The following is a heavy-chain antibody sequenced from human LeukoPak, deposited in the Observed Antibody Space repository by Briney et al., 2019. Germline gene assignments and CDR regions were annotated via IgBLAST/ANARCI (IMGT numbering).Heavy chain of an antibody. V-gene: IGHV1-18*01. CDR1: GYTFTSYG. CDR3: ASLAALSYHGAFDI. Sequence: GASVEVSCKASGYTFTSYGISWVRQAPGQGLEWMGWISAYNGNTNYAQKLQGRVTMTTDTSTSTAYMGLRSLRSDDTAVYYCASLAALSYHGAFDIWGQGTMVTVSS. D-gene: IGHD2-15*01. J-gene: IGHJ3*02. CDR2: ISAYNGNT.